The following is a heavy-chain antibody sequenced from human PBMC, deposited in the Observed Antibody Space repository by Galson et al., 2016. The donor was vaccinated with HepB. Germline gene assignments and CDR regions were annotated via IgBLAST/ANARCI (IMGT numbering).Heavy chain of an antibody. CDR2: ISLGGKNE. Sequence: SLRLSCAASGFNFRNYDMHWVRQAPGKGLEWVAFISLGGKNERYADSVRGRFTISRNNSQNSLFLQMNSLKSDDTAVYFCAKDSYGRHFDSWGQGTLVTVS. CDR1: GFNFRNYD. D-gene: IGHD3-16*01. V-gene: IGHV3-30*18. J-gene: IGHJ4*02. CDR3: AKDSYGRHFDS.